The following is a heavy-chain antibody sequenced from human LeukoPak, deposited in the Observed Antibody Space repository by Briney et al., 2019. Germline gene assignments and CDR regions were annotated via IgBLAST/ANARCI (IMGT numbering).Heavy chain of an antibody. CDR2: IYYSGST. Sequence: PSETLSLTCTVSGASISSSDYYWGWIRQPPGKGLEWIGSIYYSGSTYYNPSLKSRLSISVDTSKNQFSLKMSSVTAADTAVYYCARPSYGGWYLVWWGQGTLVTVSS. CDR3: ARPSYGGWYLVW. D-gene: IGHD6-19*01. CDR1: GASISSSDYY. J-gene: IGHJ4*02. V-gene: IGHV4-39*01.